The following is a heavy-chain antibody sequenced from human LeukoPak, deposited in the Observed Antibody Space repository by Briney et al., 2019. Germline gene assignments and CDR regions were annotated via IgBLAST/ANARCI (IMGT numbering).Heavy chain of an antibody. Sequence: ASVKVSCKASGYTFTSYGISWVRQAPGQGLEWMGWISAYNGNTNYAQKLQGRVTMTTDTSTSTAYMELRSLRSDDTAVYYCARGITMVRGVILDGMDVWGQGTTVTVSS. CDR2: ISAYNGNT. CDR1: GYTFTSYG. CDR3: ARGITMVRGVILDGMDV. V-gene: IGHV1-18*01. D-gene: IGHD3-10*01. J-gene: IGHJ6*02.